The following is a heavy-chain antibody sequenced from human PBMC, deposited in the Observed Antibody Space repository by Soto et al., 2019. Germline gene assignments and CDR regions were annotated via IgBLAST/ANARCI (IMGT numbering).Heavy chain of an antibody. Sequence: GESLKISCKGSGYSFTNYWIGWVRQMPGKGLEWMGIVYPGDSDTRYSPSFQGQVTISADKSISTAYLQWSSLKASDTAMYYCARQISDSRRYYYGMDVWGQGTTVTVSS. CDR1: GYSFTNYW. CDR2: VYPGDSDT. V-gene: IGHV5-51*01. D-gene: IGHD3-22*01. J-gene: IGHJ6*02. CDR3: ARQISDSRRYYYGMDV.